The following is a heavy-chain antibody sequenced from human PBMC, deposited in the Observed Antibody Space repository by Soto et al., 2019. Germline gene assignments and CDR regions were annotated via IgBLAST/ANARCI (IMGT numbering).Heavy chain of an antibody. CDR1: GFTFSSYS. J-gene: IGHJ3*02. V-gene: IGHV3-48*01. Sequence: GGSLRLSCAASGFTFSSYSMNWVHQAPGKGLEWVSYISSSSSTIYYADSVKGRFTISRDNAKNQFSLKLSSVTAADTAVYYCARQRLAGGGYDEEGAFDIWGQGTMVTVSS. D-gene: IGHD5-12*01. CDR3: ARQRLAGGGYDEEGAFDI. CDR2: ISSSSSTI.